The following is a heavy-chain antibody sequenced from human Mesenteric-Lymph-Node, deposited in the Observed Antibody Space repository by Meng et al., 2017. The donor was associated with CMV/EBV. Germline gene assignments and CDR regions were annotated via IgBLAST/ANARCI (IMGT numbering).Heavy chain of an antibody. CDR1: GFNLHNHG. CDR3: ARTYAGYDFTPFDY. V-gene: IGHV3-20*04. Sequence: GESLKISCAASGFNLHNHGMNWVRQAPGKGLEWVCGINWNGGSTRYADSAKGRFSISRDNAGNALYLQMHSLTAEDTALYYCARTYAGYDFTPFDYWGHGALVTVSS. CDR2: INWNGGST. D-gene: IGHD5-12*01. J-gene: IGHJ4*01.